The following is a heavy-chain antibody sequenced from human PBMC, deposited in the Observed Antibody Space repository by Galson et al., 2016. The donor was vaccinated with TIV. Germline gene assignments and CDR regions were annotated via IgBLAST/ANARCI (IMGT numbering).Heavy chain of an antibody. CDR2: ISGSGSYI. D-gene: IGHD4-17*01. CDR1: GFTFSRYR. V-gene: IGHV3-21*04. J-gene: IGHJ4*02. CDR3: ATSTVPNLGDY. Sequence: SLRLSCAASGFTFSRYRMIWVRQAPGKGLECVSCISGSGSYIYYADSLKGRFTISRDNAKNSVYLQISNLRVEDTAVYFCATSTVPNLGDYWGQGVLVTVSS.